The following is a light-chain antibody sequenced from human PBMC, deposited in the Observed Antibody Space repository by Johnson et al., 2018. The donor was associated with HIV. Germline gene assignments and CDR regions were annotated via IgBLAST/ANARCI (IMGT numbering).Light chain of an antibody. CDR2: ENN. CDR3: GTWDSSRRAYV. V-gene: IGLV1-51*02. Sequence: QSVLTQPPSVSAAPGQKVTISCSGSSSNIGNNYVSWYQQLPGTAPTLLIYENNKRPSGIPDRFPGSKSGTSSTLAITGLQTGDEAGYYCGTWDSSRRAYVFGTGTKVTVL. J-gene: IGLJ1*01. CDR1: SSNIGNNY.